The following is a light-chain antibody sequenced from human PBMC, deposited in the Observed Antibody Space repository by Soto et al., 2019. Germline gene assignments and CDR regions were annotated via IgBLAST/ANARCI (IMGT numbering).Light chain of an antibody. CDR2: EVS. CDR1: SSDVGGYKY. V-gene: IGLV2-8*01. J-gene: IGLJ1*01. Sequence: QSALTQPPSASGSPGQSVTISRTGTSSDVGGYKYVSWYQQHPGKAPKLMIYEVSKRPSGVPDRFSGSKSGNTASLTVSGLQAEDEADYYCSSYAGSNSYVFGTGTKLTVL. CDR3: SSYAGSNSYV.